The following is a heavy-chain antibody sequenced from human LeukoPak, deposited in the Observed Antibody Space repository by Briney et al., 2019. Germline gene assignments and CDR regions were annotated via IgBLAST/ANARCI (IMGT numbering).Heavy chain of an antibody. CDR1: GFTFISYS. CDR2: ISSSSSDI. Sequence: GGSLRLSCAASGFTFISYSMNWVRQAPGKGLEWVSSISSSSSDIYYADSVKGRFTISRDNARNSLYLQMNSLRAEDTAVYYCARDLPQQLIKAFDYWGQGTLVTVSS. CDR3: ARDLPQQLIKAFDY. V-gene: IGHV3-21*01. D-gene: IGHD6-13*01. J-gene: IGHJ4*02.